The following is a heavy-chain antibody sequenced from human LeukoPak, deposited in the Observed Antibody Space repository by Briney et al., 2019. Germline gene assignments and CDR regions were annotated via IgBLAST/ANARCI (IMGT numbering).Heavy chain of an antibody. J-gene: IGHJ4*02. Sequence: GGSLRLSCAASGFTFSGHWMNWLRQAPGQGLAWVSRINGDGSATNYAGSMKGRSTISRDNAKNIMYLQMNSLREDDTAVYYCARDINWGQVDYWGQGTLVTVSS. CDR3: ARDINWGQVDY. D-gene: IGHD7-27*01. V-gene: IGHV3-74*01. CDR1: GFTFSGHW. CDR2: INGDGSAT.